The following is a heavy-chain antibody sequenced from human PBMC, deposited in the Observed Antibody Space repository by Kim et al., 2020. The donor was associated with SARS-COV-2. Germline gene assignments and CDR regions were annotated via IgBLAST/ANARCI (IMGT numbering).Heavy chain of an antibody. CDR1: GFTFSSYG. Sequence: GGSLRLSCAASGFTFSSYGMHWVRQAPGKGLEWVAVISYDGSNKYYADSVKGRFTISRDNSKNTLYLQMNSLRAEDTAVYYCVKGTGTTRSLEWLLSGDYWGQGTLVTVSS. CDR2: ISYDGSNK. CDR3: VKGTGTTRSLEWLLSGDY. D-gene: IGHD3-3*01. J-gene: IGHJ4*02. V-gene: IGHV3-30*18.